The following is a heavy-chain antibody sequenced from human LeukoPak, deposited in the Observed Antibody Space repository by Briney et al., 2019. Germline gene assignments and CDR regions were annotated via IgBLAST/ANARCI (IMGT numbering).Heavy chain of an antibody. CDR1: GFTFSSYW. Sequence: GGSLRLSCAASGFTFSSYWMSWVRQAPGKGLEWAANIRQHGSETHYVDSVKGRFTISRDNAKNSLYLQMNSLRAEDTAVYYCARDIDRYYADYSGLGTLVTVSS. CDR3: ARDIDRYYADY. V-gene: IGHV3-7*01. J-gene: IGHJ4*02. CDR2: IRQHGSET. D-gene: IGHD3-3*01.